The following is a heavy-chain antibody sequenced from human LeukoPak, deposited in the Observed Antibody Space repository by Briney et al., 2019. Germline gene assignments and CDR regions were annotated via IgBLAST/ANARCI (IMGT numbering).Heavy chain of an antibody. CDR3: ARDTSGYTFDD. D-gene: IGHD5-18*01. CDR2: ISATSNYI. Sequence: GGSLRLSCAASGFTFSSYSMNWVRQAPGKGLEWVSSISATSNYIYYADPVKGRFTISRDNAKNSLYLQMDSLRAEDTAVYYCARDTSGYTFDDWGQGTLVTVSS. J-gene: IGHJ4*02. V-gene: IGHV3-21*01. CDR1: GFTFSSYS.